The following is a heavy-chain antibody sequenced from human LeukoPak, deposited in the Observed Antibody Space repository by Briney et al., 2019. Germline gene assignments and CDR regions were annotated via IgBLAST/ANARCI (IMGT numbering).Heavy chain of an antibody. Sequence: PSETLSLTCTVSGGSICSYYWSWIRQPPGKGLEWIGYIYYSGSTNYNPSLKSRVTISVDTSKNQFSLKLSSVTAADTAVYYCARLPIGSGWYFLDYWGQGTLVTVSS. J-gene: IGHJ4*02. V-gene: IGHV4-59*08. D-gene: IGHD6-19*01. CDR3: ARLPIGSGWYFLDY. CDR2: IYYSGST. CDR1: GGSICSYY.